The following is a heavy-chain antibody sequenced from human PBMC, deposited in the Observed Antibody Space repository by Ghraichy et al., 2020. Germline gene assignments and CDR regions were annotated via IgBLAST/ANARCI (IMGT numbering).Heavy chain of an antibody. CDR1: GLMFSPNT. D-gene: IGHD6-19*01. Sequence: GGSLNISCVASGLMFSPNTMNWVRQAPGKGLEWVSSISSSTRYISYADSVKGRFTISRDNAQNSLYLQMNSLRAEDTAVYYCSRGGGAGTPVLYHMDVWGLGTTVTVSS. CDR3: SRGGGAGTPVLYHMDV. V-gene: IGHV3-21*01. CDR2: ISSSTRYI. J-gene: IGHJ6*02.